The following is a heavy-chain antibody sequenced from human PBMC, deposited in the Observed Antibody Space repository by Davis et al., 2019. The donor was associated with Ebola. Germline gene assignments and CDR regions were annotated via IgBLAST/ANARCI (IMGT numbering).Heavy chain of an antibody. CDR3: AKDRAEGGLDAFDI. Sequence: GESLKISCAASGFTFSSYGMHWVRQAPGKGLEWVAVISYDGSNKYYADSVKGRFTISRDNAKNSLYLQMNSLRAEDTAVYYCAKDRAEGGLDAFDIWGQGTMVTVSS. J-gene: IGHJ3*02. D-gene: IGHD1-14*01. CDR1: GFTFSSYG. CDR2: ISYDGSNK. V-gene: IGHV3-30*18.